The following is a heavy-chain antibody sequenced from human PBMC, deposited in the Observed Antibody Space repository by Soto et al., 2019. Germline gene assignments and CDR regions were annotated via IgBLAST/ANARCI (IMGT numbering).Heavy chain of an antibody. CDR2: INSDGRST. CDR1: GFTFSSYW. D-gene: IGHD2-15*01. CDR3: ARSPPSSGGSCYSCPYFQH. V-gene: IGHV3-74*01. Sequence: EVQLVESGGGLVQPGGSLRLSCAASGFTFSSYWMHWVRQAPGKGLVWVSRINSDGRSTTYADSVKGRITISRDNAKNTLYLQINSLRAEDMAVYYCARSPPSSGGSCYSCPYFQHWRQGTLVTVSS. J-gene: IGHJ1*01.